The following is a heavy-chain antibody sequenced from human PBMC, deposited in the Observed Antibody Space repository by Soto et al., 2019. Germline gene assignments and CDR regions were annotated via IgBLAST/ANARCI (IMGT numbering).Heavy chain of an antibody. CDR3: ARVLSGWPSRASCDY. CDR2: ISSSGSTI. Sequence: GGSLRLSCAASGFTFSSYEMNWVRQAPGKGLEWVSYISSSGSTIYYADSVKGRFTISRDNAKNSLYLQMNSLRAEDTAVYYCARVLSGWPSRASCDYWGQGTLVTVSS. CDR1: GFTFSSYE. J-gene: IGHJ4*02. D-gene: IGHD6-19*01. V-gene: IGHV3-48*03.